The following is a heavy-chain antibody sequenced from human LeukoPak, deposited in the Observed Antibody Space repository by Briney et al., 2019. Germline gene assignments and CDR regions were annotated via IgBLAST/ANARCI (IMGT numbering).Heavy chain of an antibody. CDR1: GFAFSSLA. Sequence: GGSLRLSCAVSGFAFSSLAMHWVRQAPGKGLEWVAFISYDGNNQYYADSVKGRFTISRDNSKNTLYLQMNNLRAEDTAVYYCATASRILPLPIWGQGTMVTVSS. V-gene: IGHV3-30-3*01. CDR3: ATASRILPLPI. J-gene: IGHJ3*02. CDR2: ISYDGNNQ. D-gene: IGHD2-15*01.